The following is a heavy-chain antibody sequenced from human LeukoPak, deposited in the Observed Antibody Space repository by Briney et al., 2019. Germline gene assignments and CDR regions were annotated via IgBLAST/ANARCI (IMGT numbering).Heavy chain of an antibody. CDR1: GFTFSSYG. V-gene: IGHV3-30*02. Sequence: GGSLRLSCAASGFTFSSYGMHWVRQAPGKGLEWVAFIRYDGSNKYYADSVKGRFTISRDNAKKSLYLQMNSLRAEDTGVYYCAREAGGSHGIGWFDPWGQGTLVTVSS. D-gene: IGHD1-26*01. J-gene: IGHJ5*02. CDR2: IRYDGSNK. CDR3: AREAGGSHGIGWFDP.